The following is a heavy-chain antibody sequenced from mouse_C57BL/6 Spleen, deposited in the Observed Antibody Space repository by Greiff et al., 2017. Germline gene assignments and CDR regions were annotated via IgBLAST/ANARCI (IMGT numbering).Heavy chain of an antibody. CDR2: IDPSDSET. CDR1: GYTFTSYW. D-gene: IGHD3-2*02. V-gene: IGHV1-52*01. Sequence: QVQLKQPGAELVRPGSSVKLSCKASGYTFTSYWMHWVKQRPIQGLEWIGNIDPSDSETHYTQKFKDKATLTVDKSSSTAYMQLSSLTSEDSAVYYGARVEASNFDYRGQGTTLTVSS. J-gene: IGHJ2*01. CDR3: ARVEASNFDY.